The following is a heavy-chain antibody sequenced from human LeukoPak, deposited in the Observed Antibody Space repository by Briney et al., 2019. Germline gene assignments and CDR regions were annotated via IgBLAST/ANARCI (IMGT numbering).Heavy chain of an antibody. CDR1: GFTFDDYA. V-gene: IGHV3-9*03. CDR2: TRWNSGTI. Sequence: SLRLSCAASGFTFDDYAMHWVRQAPGKGLEWVAGTRWNSGTIAYGDSVKGRFTISRDNAKDSLWLQMNSLRAEDMALYYCAKDSRPRFDTSGWYSFDYWGQGTLVTVSS. J-gene: IGHJ4*02. D-gene: IGHD6-19*01. CDR3: AKDSRPRFDTSGWYSFDY.